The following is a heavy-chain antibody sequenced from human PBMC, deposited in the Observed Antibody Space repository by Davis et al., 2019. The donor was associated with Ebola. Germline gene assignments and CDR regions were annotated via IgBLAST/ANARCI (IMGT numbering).Heavy chain of an antibody. V-gene: IGHV3-23*01. CDR3: AKARPPEIAALVDV. J-gene: IGHJ6*02. D-gene: IGHD2-15*01. CDR1: GFAFSSYV. Sequence: PGGSLRLSCAASGFAFSSYVMHWVRQAPGKGLEWVSAIRGSGGSTYYADSVKGRFTISRDNSKNTLYLQMNSLRAEDTAVYYCAKARPPEIAALVDVWGQGTTVTVSS. CDR2: IRGSGGST.